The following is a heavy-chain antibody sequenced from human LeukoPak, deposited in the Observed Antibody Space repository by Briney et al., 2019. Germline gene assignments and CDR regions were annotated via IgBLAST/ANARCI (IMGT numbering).Heavy chain of an antibody. CDR2: IHYSGST. CDR3: SRNYDFWSGYLDY. V-gene: IGHV4-59*01. D-gene: IGHD3-3*01. Sequence: SETLSLTCTVSGGSISNYYWSWIRQPPGNGLEWIGCIHYSGSTNNNPSLKSRVTISVDTSKNQFSLKLTSVTAADTAVYYCSRNYDFWSGYLDYWGQGTLVTVSS. J-gene: IGHJ4*02. CDR1: GGSISNYY.